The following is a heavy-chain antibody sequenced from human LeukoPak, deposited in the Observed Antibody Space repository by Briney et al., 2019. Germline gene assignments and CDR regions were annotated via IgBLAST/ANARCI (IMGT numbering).Heavy chain of an antibody. CDR1: GFTLNDHY. Sequence: PGGSLRLSCAASGFTLNDHYMDWVRQAPGKGLEWVGRIKNKRGSYTADYAASVKGRFTISRDDSQNSLYLQMNSLKPEDTAVYYCGRDTATALDYWGQGTLVTVSS. V-gene: IGHV3-72*01. D-gene: IGHD2-21*02. J-gene: IGHJ4*02. CDR2: IKNKRGSYTA. CDR3: GRDTATALDY.